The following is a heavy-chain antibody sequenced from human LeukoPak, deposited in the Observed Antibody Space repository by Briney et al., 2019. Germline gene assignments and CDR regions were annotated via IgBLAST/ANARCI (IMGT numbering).Heavy chain of an antibody. CDR1: GYTFTGYY. CDR2: INPNSGGT. V-gene: IGHV1-2*02. D-gene: IGHD3-3*01. J-gene: IGHJ4*02. CDR3: ARWGVLEWLLWSPEPGGGPYYFDY. Sequence: GASVKASCKASGYTFTGYYMHWVRQAPGQGLEWMGWINPNSGGTNYAQKFQGRVTMTRDTSISTAYMELSRLRSDDTAVYYCARWGVLEWLLWSPEPGGGPYYFDYWGQGTLVTVSS.